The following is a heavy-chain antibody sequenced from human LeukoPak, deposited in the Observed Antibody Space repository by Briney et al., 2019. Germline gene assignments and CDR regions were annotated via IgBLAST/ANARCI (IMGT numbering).Heavy chain of an antibody. D-gene: IGHD1-1*01. CDR3: ARGRHLTTNFDY. J-gene: IGHJ4*02. CDR1: GYTFTSYG. CDR2: ISAYNGNT. Sequence: GASVKVSCKASGYTFTSYGISWVRQAPGQGLEWMGWISAYNGNTNYAQKLQGRVTMTTDTYTSTAYMELSRLRSDDTAVYYCARGRHLTTNFDYWGQGTLVTVSS. V-gene: IGHV1-18*01.